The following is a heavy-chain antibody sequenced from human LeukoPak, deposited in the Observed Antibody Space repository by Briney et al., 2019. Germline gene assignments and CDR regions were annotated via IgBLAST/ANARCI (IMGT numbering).Heavy chain of an antibody. J-gene: IGHJ4*02. CDR3: AKGGRIRLGELSLYPNYFDY. CDR2: ISGSGGST. Sequence: GGSLRLSRAAPGFTLSSYGMSCVRQAPGKGVEWVSAISGSGGSTYSADSVKGRFTISRDNSKNTLYLQMNSLRAEDTAVYYCAKGGRIRLGELSLYPNYFDYWGQGTLVTVSS. D-gene: IGHD3-16*02. V-gene: IGHV3-23*01. CDR1: GFTLSSYG.